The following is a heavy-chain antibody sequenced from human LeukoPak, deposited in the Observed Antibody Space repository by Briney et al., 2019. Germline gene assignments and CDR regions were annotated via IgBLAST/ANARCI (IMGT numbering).Heavy chain of an antibody. Sequence: GGSLRLSCAASGFTVSSNYMSWVRQAPGKGLEWVSAISGRGVSTYYADTVKGRFTISRDNSKNTLYLQMNSLRAEDTAVYYCAKDARYSSGWNLGNWGQGTLVTVSS. CDR1: GFTVSSNY. D-gene: IGHD6-19*01. CDR2: ISGRGVST. V-gene: IGHV3-23*01. J-gene: IGHJ4*02. CDR3: AKDARYSSGWNLGN.